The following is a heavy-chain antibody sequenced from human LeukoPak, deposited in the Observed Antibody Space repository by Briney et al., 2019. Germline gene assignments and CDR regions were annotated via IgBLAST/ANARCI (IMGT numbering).Heavy chain of an antibody. J-gene: IGHJ4*02. CDR1: GFTFSSYW. Sequence: GGSLRLSCAASGFTFSSYWMSWVRQAPGKGLEWVSTISGSDGSTYYADSVKGRFTISRDNSKNTLYLQMNSLRVEDTAIYYCAKGRGYCTGGSCYSDYWGQGTLVTVSS. V-gene: IGHV3-23*01. D-gene: IGHD2-15*01. CDR2: ISGSDGST. CDR3: AKGRGYCTGGSCYSDY.